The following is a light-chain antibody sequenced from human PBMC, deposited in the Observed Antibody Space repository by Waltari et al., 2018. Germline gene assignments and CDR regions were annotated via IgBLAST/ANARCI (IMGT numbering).Light chain of an antibody. J-gene: IGKJ1*01. Sequence: EVVLTQSPGTLSLSPGEGATLSCRASQRVSRSLAWYQQKPGQAPRLLIYDASSRATGIPDRFSGSGSGTDFSLTISRLEPEDFAVYYCQKYGSLPATFGQGTKVEIK. V-gene: IGKV3-20*01. CDR3: QKYGSLPAT. CDR1: QRVSRS. CDR2: DAS.